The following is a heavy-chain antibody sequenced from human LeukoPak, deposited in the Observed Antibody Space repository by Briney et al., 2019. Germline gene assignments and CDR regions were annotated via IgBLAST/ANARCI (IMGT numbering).Heavy chain of an antibody. V-gene: IGHV4-4*02. CDR2: IYHSGST. J-gene: IGHJ4*02. CDR3: ARFLDCSGGSCYNMFSY. Sequence: SETLSLTCAVSGGSISSSNWWSWVRQPPGKGLEWIGEIYHSGSTNYNPSLKSRVTISVDKSKNQFSLKLSSVTAADTAVYYCARFLDCSGGSCYNMFSYWGQGTLVTVSS. CDR1: GGSISSSNW. D-gene: IGHD2-15*01.